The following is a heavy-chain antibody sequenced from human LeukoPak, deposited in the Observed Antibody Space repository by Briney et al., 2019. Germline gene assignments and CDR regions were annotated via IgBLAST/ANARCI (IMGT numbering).Heavy chain of an antibody. CDR3: AKQDYWDY. V-gene: IGHV3-7*03. CDR2: INQGGSEK. Sequence: GGSLRLSCAASGFTFSNYWMSWVRQGPGEGLEWVANINQGGSEKYYVDSVKGRFTISRDNAKNTLYLQMNSLKAEDTAVYYCAKQDYWDYWGQGTLVTVSS. J-gene: IGHJ4*02. CDR1: GFTFSNYW.